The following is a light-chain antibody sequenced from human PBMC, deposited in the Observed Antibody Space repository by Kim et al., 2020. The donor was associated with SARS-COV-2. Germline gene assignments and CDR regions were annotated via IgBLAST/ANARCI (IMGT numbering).Light chain of an antibody. J-gene: IGLJ3*02. CDR3: QSYDSSLSGWV. Sequence: QRVPISCTGSGSNIGAGYDVHWYQQLPGTAPKLLIYGNSNRPSGVPDRFSGSKSGTSASLAITGLQAEDEADYYCQSYDSSLSGWVFGGGTQLTAL. CDR1: GSNIGAGYD. V-gene: IGLV1-40*01. CDR2: GNS.